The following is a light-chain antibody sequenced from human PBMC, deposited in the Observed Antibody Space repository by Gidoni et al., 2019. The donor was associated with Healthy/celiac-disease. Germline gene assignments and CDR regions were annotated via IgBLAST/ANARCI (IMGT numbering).Light chain of an antibody. CDR2: GAS. Sequence: PSTRAGSPGERATLPCRARQGVSSNLAWYQQKPGQAPRLLIYGASNRATGIPSRFSGSGSGTDFTLTISSLQSEDFAVYYCQQYNNWPLTFXGXTKVEIK. J-gene: IGKJ4*01. V-gene: IGKV3-15*01. CDR3: QQYNNWPLT. CDR1: QGVSSN.